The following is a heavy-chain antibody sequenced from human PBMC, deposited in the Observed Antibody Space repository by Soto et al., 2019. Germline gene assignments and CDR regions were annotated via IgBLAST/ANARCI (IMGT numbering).Heavy chain of an antibody. V-gene: IGHV1-3*01. CDR3: ARVYSTYYYYYMDV. Sequence: ASVKVSCKASGYTFTSYAMHWVRQAPGQRLEWMGWINAYNGNTKYSQKFQGRVTMTTDTSTSTAYMELSSLRSDDTAVYYCARVYSTYYYYYMDVWGKGTTVTVSS. CDR2: INAYNGNT. D-gene: IGHD2-15*01. CDR1: GYTFTSYA. J-gene: IGHJ6*03.